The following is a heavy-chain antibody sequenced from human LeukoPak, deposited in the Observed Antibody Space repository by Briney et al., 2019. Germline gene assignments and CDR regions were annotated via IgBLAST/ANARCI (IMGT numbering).Heavy chain of an antibody. Sequence: ASVKVSCKASGYTFTSYGISWVRQAPGQGLEWMGGIIPIFGTANYAQKFQGRVTITADESASTAYMELSSLRSEDTAVYYCARADPYDFWSGNYYYGMDVWGQGTTVTVSS. D-gene: IGHD3-3*01. CDR1: GYTFTSYG. V-gene: IGHV1-69*13. J-gene: IGHJ6*02. CDR3: ARADPYDFWSGNYYYGMDV. CDR2: IIPIFGTA.